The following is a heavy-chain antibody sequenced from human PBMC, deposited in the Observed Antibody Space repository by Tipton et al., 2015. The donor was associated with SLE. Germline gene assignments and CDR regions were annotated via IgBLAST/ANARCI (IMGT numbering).Heavy chain of an antibody. CDR3: ASSPRGGYYYYGMDV. CDR1: GGSISSSSYY. D-gene: IGHD6-13*01. J-gene: IGHJ6*02. V-gene: IGHV4-39*07. CDR2: IYYSGST. Sequence: TLSLTCTVSGGSISSSSYYWGWIRQPPGKGLEWIGSIYYSGSTYYNPSLKSRVTISVDTSKNQFSLKLSSVTAADTAVYYCASSPRGGYYYYGMDVWGQGTTVTVSS.